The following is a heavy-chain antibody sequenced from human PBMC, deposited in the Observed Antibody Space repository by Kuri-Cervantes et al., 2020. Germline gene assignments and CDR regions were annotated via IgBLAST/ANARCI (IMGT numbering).Heavy chain of an antibody. V-gene: IGHV1-24*01. CDR3: ARDGYNLEGVDY. CDR1: GYTLTELS. Sequence: ASVKVSCKVSGYTLTELSMHWVRQAPGKGLEWMGGFDPEDGETIYAQKFQGRVTMTTDTSTSTAYMELRSLRSDDTAVYYCARDGYNLEGVDYWGQGTLVTVSS. CDR2: FDPEDGET. J-gene: IGHJ4*02. D-gene: IGHD5-24*01.